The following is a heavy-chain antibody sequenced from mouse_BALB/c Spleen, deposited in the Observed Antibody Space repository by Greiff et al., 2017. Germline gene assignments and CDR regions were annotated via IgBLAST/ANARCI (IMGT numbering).Heavy chain of an antibody. J-gene: IGHJ4*01. V-gene: IGHV5-12-2*01. D-gene: IGHD2-3*01. CDR3: ARQGGWDYDGAMDY. CDR2: ISNGGGST. Sequence: EVMLVESGGGLVQPGGSLKLSCAASGFTFSSYTMSWVRQTPEKRLEWVAYISNGGGSTYYPDTVKGRFTISRDNAKNTLYLQMSSLKSEDTAMYYCARQGGWDYDGAMDYWGQGTSVTVSS. CDR1: GFTFSSYT.